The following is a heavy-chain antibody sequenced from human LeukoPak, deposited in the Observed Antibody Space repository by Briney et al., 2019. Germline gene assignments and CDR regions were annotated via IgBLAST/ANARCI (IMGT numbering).Heavy chain of an antibody. CDR3: AREDDWNYEDY. J-gene: IGHJ4*02. D-gene: IGHD1-7*01. V-gene: IGHV3-23*01. CDR1: GFTFSSYA. CDR2: ISGSGGST. Sequence: GGSLRLSCAASGFTFSSYAMSWVRQAPGKGLEWVSAISGSGGSTYYAGSVKGRFTISRDDAKNSLYLQMNSLRAEDTAIYYCAREDDWNYEDYWGQGTLVTVSS.